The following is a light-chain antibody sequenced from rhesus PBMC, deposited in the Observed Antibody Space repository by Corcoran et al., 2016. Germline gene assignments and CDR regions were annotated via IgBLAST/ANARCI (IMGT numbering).Light chain of an antibody. CDR3: QQYSSRPYS. Sequence: DIQMTQSPSSLSASVGDTVTITCRASQGISSWLAWYQQKPGKAPKLRIYKASSLQSGVPSRVRGSGSGTDCTLTISSLQSEDFATYYCQQYSSRPYSFGQGTKVEIK. CDR1: QGISSW. V-gene: IGKV1-22*01. CDR2: KAS. J-gene: IGKJ2*01.